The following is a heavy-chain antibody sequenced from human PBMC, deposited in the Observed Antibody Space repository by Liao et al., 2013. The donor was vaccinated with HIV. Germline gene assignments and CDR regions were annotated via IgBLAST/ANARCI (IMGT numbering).Heavy chain of an antibody. J-gene: IGHJ6*03. CDR2: INHSGST. CDR3: ARGLWGRITCEGFVCYYYYYYMDV. CDR1: WVLQWLL. D-gene: IGHD1-26*01. V-gene: IGHV4-34*01. Sequence: QVQLHQWGAGLLKPSETLSPHLLCVWWVLQWLLLDLDPPRPHGKGAWSGVGEINHSGSTNNNPSLKSRVTISMDTSKNQFSLRLRSVTAADTAVYYCARGLWGRITCEGFVCYYYYYYMDVWDKGTSVTVSS.